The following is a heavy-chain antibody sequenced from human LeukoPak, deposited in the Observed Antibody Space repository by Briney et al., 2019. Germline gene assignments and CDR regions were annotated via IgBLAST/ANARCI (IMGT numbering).Heavy chain of an antibody. CDR1: GYSFTDYF. J-gene: IGHJ4*02. CDR2: INAGNGNT. CDR3: ASGSPYYFDY. V-gene: IGHV1/OR15-3*01. Sequence: ASVKVSCKASGYSFTDYFMNWMRQAPGQRLEWMGWINAGNGNTKYSQKLQGRVTMTTDTSTSTAYMELRSLRSDDTAVYYCASGSPYYFDYWGQGTLVTVSS. D-gene: IGHD5-12*01.